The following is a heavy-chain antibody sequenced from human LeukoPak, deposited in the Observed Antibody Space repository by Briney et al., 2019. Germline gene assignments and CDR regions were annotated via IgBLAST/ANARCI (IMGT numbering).Heavy chain of an antibody. V-gene: IGHV1-18*01. J-gene: IGHJ4*02. CDR2: SSGTGYNM. CDR3: ARGGYYGSGSYYTTPDY. CDR1: GYTFIAYG. D-gene: IGHD3-10*01. Sequence: ASVKVSCKASGYTFIAYGITWVRQAPGQGLEWMAWSSGTGYNMEYAQKFQGRVTMTRDTSTSTVYMELSSLRSEDTAVYYCARGGYYGSGSYYTTPDYWGQGTLVTVSS.